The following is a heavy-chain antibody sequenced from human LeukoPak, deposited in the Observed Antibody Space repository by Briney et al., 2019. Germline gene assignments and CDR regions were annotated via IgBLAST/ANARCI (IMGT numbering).Heavy chain of an antibody. D-gene: IGHD6-19*01. J-gene: IGHJ4*02. CDR2: INPNSGGT. V-gene: IGHV1-2*02. CDR1: GYTFTGYY. Sequence: GASVKVSCKASGYTFTGYYMHWVRQAPGQGLEWMGWINPNSGGTNYAQKFQGRVTMTRDTSISTAYMELSRLRSDDTAVYYCARPTVSGWYRSRSRRDFDYWGQGTLVTVSS. CDR3: ARPTVSGWYRSRSRRDFDY.